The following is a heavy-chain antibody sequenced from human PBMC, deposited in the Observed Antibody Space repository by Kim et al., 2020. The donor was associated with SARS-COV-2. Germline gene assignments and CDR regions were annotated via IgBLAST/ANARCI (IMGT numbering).Heavy chain of an antibody. CDR3: ARPPPNYYGSGSYYT. D-gene: IGHD3-10*01. Sequence: DSVKGRFTIPRHNSKNTLYLQMNSLRAEDTAVYYCARPPPNYYGSGSYYTWGQGTLVTVSS. V-gene: IGHV3-53*04. J-gene: IGHJ4*02.